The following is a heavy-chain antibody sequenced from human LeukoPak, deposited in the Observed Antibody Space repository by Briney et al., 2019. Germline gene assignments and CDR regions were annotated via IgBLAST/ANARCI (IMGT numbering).Heavy chain of an antibody. J-gene: IGHJ4*02. CDR1: GGSISSYY. V-gene: IGHV4-59*01. Sequence: SETLSLTCTVSGGSISSYYWSWIRQPPGKGLEWIGYIYYSGSTNYNPSLKSRVTISVDTSKNQFSLKLSSVTAADTAVYYCARNEIAAAGTLFDYWGQGTLVTVSS. D-gene: IGHD6-13*01. CDR2: IYYSGST. CDR3: ARNEIAAAGTLFDY.